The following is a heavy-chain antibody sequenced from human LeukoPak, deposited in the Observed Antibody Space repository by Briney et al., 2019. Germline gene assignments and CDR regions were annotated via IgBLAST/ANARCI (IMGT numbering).Heavy chain of an antibody. V-gene: IGHV2-5*02. CDR2: IYWDDDK. D-gene: IGHD4-17*01. Sequence: SGPTLVNPTQTLTLTCTFSGFSLSTSGVGVGWIRQPPGKALEWLALIYWDDDKRYSPSLKSRLTITKDTSKNQVVLTMTNMDPVDTATYYCAHRPSTVPDGGDAFDIWGQGTMVTVSS. CDR3: AHRPSTVPDGGDAFDI. CDR1: GFSLSTSGVG. J-gene: IGHJ3*02.